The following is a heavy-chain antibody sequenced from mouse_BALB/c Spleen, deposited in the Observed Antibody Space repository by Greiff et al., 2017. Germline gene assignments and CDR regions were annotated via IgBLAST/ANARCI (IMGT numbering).Heavy chain of an antibody. CDR3: ARCTTVVDAYAMDY. Sequence: QVQLKQSGAELVRPGTSVKVSCKASGYAFTNYLIQWVKQRPGQGLEWIGVINPGSGGTNYNEKFKGKATLTADKSSSTAYMQLSSLTSDDSAVYFCARCTTVVDAYAMDYWGQGTSVTVSS. CDR1: GYAFTNYL. J-gene: IGHJ4*01. D-gene: IGHD1-1*01. CDR2: INPGSGGT. V-gene: IGHV1-54*01.